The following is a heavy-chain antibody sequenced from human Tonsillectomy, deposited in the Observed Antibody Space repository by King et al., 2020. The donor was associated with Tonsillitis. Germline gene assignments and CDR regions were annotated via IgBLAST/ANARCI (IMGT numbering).Heavy chain of an antibody. CDR3: VRGGGIIVGDDYCYYGMDV. Sequence: VQLVESGGGVVQPGRSLRLSCGASGFNFSTFGMHWVRQAPGRGLEWVALISYDGSDKFYADSVKGRFTISRDNSKHTLSLRMNFLRAEDTAMYYCVRGGGIIVGDDYCYYGMDVWGRGTTVAVSS. J-gene: IGHJ6*02. D-gene: IGHD3-10*01. CDR2: ISYDGSDK. V-gene: IGHV3-33*05. CDR1: GFNFSTFG.